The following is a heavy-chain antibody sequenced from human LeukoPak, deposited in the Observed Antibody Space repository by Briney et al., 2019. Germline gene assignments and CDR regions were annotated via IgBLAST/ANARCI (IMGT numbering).Heavy chain of an antibody. CDR3: ARDLGYCSGGSCYSSNWFDP. V-gene: IGHV4-59*01. CDR2: TYYSGST. D-gene: IGHD2-15*01. Sequence: PSETLSLTRTVSGGSISSYYWSWIRQPPGKGLEWIGYTYYSGSTNYNPSLKSRVTISVDTSKNQFSLKLSSVTTADTAVYYCARDLGYCSGGSCYSSNWFDPWGQGTLVTVSS. CDR1: GGSISSYY. J-gene: IGHJ5*02.